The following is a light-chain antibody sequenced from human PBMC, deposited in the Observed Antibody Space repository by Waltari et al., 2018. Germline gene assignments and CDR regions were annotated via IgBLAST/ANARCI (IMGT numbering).Light chain of an antibody. V-gene: IGKV1-39*01. CDR3: QQSDDTPYT. CDR1: QNINSF. Sequence: DIQMTQSPSSLSASVGDRVTVTCRASQNINSFLNWYPHIPGKPPKLLIFAASRLQRGVPSRFSGSGSGTDFTLTISSLQPEDFATYYCQQSDDTPYTFGQGTKLQIK. CDR2: AAS. J-gene: IGKJ2*01.